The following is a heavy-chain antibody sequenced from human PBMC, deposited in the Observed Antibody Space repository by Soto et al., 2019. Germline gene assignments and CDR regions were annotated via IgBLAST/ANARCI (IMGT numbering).Heavy chain of an antibody. Sequence: EVQLVESGGGLIQPGGSLRLSCAASGFTVSSNYMNWVRLAPGKGLEWVSATYSGGYTYYADSVKGRFTISRDNSKNTLYLQMNSLRAEDTAVYYCASEVSGTTFEYWGQGTLVTVSS. CDR2: TYSGGYT. V-gene: IGHV3-53*01. CDR1: GFTVSSNY. D-gene: IGHD1-7*01. CDR3: ASEVSGTTFEY. J-gene: IGHJ4*02.